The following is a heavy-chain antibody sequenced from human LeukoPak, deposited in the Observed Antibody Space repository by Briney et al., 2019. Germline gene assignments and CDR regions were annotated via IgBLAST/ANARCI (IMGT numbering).Heavy chain of an antibody. V-gene: IGHV3-21*01. CDR3: ARDLNWETY. CDR1: ELTVSSNC. Sequence: GGSLRLSCAASELTVSSNCMTWVRQAPGKGLEWVSAISGSGGSTYYADSVKGRFTISRDNAKNSLYLQMNSLRAEDTAVYYCARDLNWETYWGQGTLVSVSS. D-gene: IGHD7-27*01. CDR2: ISGSGGST. J-gene: IGHJ4*02.